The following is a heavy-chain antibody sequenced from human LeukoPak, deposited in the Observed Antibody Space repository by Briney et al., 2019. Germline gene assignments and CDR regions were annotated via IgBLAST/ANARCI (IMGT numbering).Heavy chain of an antibody. Sequence: PSETLSLTCAVYGGSFGGYYWSWIRQPPGKGLEWIGEINHSGSTNYNPSLKSRVTISVDTSKNQFSLKLSSVTAADTAVYYCARDYYGSGSFNWFDPWGQGTLVTVSS. D-gene: IGHD3-10*01. V-gene: IGHV4-34*01. J-gene: IGHJ5*02. CDR1: GGSFGGYY. CDR2: INHSGST. CDR3: ARDYYGSGSFNWFDP.